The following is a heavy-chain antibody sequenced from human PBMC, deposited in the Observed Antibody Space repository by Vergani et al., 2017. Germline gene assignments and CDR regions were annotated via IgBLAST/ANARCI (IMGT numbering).Heavy chain of an antibody. Sequence: QVQLQQWGAGLLKPSETLSLTCAVYGGSFSGYYWSWIRQPPGKGLEWIGEINHSGGTNYNPSLKSRVTISADTSKNQFSLKLSSVTAADTAVYYCTRHWAVVAANNWFDPWGQGTLVTVSS. CDR1: GGSFSGYY. D-gene: IGHD2-15*01. CDR3: TRHWAVVAANNWFDP. CDR2: INHSGGT. V-gene: IGHV4-34*01. J-gene: IGHJ5*02.